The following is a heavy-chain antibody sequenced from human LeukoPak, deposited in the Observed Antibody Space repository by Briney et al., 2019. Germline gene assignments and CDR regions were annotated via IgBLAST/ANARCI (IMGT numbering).Heavy chain of an antibody. D-gene: IGHD3-9*01. CDR1: GGSFSGYY. Sequence: SETLSLTCAVYGGSFSGYYWSWIRQPPGKGLEWIGEINHSGSTNCNPSLKSRVTISVDTSKNQFSLKLSSVTAADTAVYYCARGRELRYFDWLLDYYYYGMDVWGQGTTVTVSS. CDR3: ARGRELRYFDWLLDYYYYGMDV. J-gene: IGHJ6*02. V-gene: IGHV4-34*01. CDR2: INHSGST.